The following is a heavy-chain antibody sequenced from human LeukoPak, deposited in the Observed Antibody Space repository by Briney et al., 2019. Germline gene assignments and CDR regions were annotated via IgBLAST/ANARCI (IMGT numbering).Heavy chain of an antibody. CDR2: ISSSSSYI. Sequence: GGSLRLSCAASGSTFSSYSMNWVRQAPGKGLEWVSSISSSSSYIYYADSVKGRFTISRDNAKNSLYLQMNSLRAEDTAVYYCASAKYDILTGYSDAFDIWGQGTMVTVSS. CDR1: GSTFSSYS. V-gene: IGHV3-21*01. CDR3: ASAKYDILTGYSDAFDI. J-gene: IGHJ3*02. D-gene: IGHD3-9*01.